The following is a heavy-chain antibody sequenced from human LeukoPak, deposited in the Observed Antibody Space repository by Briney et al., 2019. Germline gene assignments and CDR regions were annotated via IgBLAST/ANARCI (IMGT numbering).Heavy chain of an antibody. J-gene: IGHJ4*02. CDR1: GASINSGNYY. V-gene: IGHV4-61*02. CDR2: IHTIGNT. Sequence: PSETLSLTCTVSGASINSGNYYWDWIRQPAGKGLEWIGRIHTIGNTSYNPSLKSRITISLDTSKNQVSLNLTSVTAADTAVYYCARHGLSSDYWGQGTLVTVSS. CDR3: ARHGLSSDY. D-gene: IGHD2-8*01.